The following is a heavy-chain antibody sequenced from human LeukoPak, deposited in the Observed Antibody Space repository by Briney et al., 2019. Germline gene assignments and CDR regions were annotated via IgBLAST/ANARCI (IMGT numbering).Heavy chain of an antibody. D-gene: IGHD3-9*01. CDR3: AISGAILTGYYPY. J-gene: IGHJ4*02. Sequence: GGSLRLSCAASGFTFSSYAMNWVRQAPGKGLQWVSTISGSGDTTYYADSVKGRFTISRDNSKNTLYLQMNSLRPEDTAVYYCAISGAILTGYYPYWGQGTLVTVSS. V-gene: IGHV3-23*01. CDR2: ISGSGDTT. CDR1: GFTFSSYA.